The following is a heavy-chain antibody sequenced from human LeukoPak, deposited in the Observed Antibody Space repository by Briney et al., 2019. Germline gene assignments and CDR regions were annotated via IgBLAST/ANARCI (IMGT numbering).Heavy chain of an antibody. Sequence: GGSLRLSCAACGVTFSSYVMGWVRQAPGKGLQWVSSISGSSGATYYTDSVKGRFTISRDNSKNTLYLQMNSLGAEDTALYYCAKPAWEKYFDVWGQGTPVTVSS. J-gene: IGHJ4*02. V-gene: IGHV3-23*01. CDR3: AKPAWEKYFDV. CDR1: GVTFSSYV. D-gene: IGHD1-26*01. CDR2: ISGSSGAT.